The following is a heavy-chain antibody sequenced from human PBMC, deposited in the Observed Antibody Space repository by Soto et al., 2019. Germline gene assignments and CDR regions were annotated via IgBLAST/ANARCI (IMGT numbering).Heavy chain of an antibody. D-gene: IGHD6-6*01. CDR2: IAGSVGST. CDR1: GFTFSDHG. V-gene: IGHV3-23*01. CDR3: AKDRTIAARNYDE. J-gene: IGHJ4*02. Sequence: EVQLLESGGGLVQPGGPLRLSCAASGFTFSDHGMSWVRQAPGKGLEWVSAIAGSVGSTYYSDSVKGRFTISRDNSKNTLYLQMNSLRDEDTAVYYCAKDRTIAARNYDEWGQGVLVTVSS.